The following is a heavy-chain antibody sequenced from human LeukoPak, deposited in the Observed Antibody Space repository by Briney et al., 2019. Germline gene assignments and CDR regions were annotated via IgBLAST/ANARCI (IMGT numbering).Heavy chain of an antibody. CDR1: GGTFISYA. D-gene: IGHD3-10*01. J-gene: IGHJ6*02. CDR3: ARAPYYGSGSLSYYYYGMDV. CDR2: IIPIFGTA. Sequence: ASVKVSCKASGGTFISYAISWVRQAPGQGLEWMGGIIPIFGTANYAQKFQGRVTITADESTSTAYMELSSLRSGDTAVYYCARAPYYGSGSLSYYYYGMDVWGQGTTVTVSS. V-gene: IGHV1-69*13.